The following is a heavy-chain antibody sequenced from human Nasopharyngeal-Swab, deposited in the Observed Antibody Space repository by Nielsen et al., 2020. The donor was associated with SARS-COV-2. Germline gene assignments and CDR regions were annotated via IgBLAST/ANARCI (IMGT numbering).Heavy chain of an antibody. V-gene: IGHV5-51*01. CDR1: GHRLTNYW. J-gene: IGHJ6*03. CDR2: IYPGDSDA. Sequence: GGSLRPAWNVSGHRLTNYWIAWVRQMPGKGLESMGIIYPGDSDARYSPSCQGQVTISVDKSINATYLKWSSLKASDTAMYYCARLSSYGRLNYMDVWGKGTTVSVSS. D-gene: IGHD3-16*01. CDR3: ARLSSYGRLNYMDV.